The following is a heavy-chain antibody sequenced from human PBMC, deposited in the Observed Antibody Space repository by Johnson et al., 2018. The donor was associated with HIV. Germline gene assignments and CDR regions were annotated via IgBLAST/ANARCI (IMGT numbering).Heavy chain of an antibody. CDR2: ITYDGRNK. CDR3: VRDQGSGWPTNAFDI. V-gene: IGHV3-30*04. CDR1: GFTFRSYA. Sequence: QVQLVESGGGVMQPGKSLRLSCEASGFTFRSYAMHWVRQAPGKGLEWVAVITYDGRNKYYTDSVKGRLIISRDNSKNMTNLQMNGLSDEDTADYYCVRDQGSGWPTNAFDIWGRGTRVTVSS. J-gene: IGHJ3*02. D-gene: IGHD6-19*01.